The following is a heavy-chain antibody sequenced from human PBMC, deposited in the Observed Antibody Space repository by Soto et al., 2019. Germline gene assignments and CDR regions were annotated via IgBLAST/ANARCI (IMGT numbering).Heavy chain of an antibody. CDR3: VKVHVMGVAGSNFDC. CDR2: IYHGGTT. J-gene: IGHJ4*01. CDR1: GYSLSSGSY. D-gene: IGHD6-19*01. V-gene: IGHV4-38-2*02. Sequence: PSETLSLTCTVSGYSLSSGSYWAWIRQPPGKGPEWIASIYHGGTTFYNPSLKSRITISVDTSNNQFSLKLTSVTAADTAVYYCVKVHVMGVAGSNFDCWGHGTLVTFSS.